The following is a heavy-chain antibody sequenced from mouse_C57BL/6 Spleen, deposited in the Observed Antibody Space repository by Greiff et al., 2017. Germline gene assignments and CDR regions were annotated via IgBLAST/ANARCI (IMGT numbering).Heavy chain of an antibody. V-gene: IGHV1-54*01. CDR2: INPGSGGT. Sequence: QVQLQQSGAELVRPGTSVKVSCKASGYAFTNYLIEWVKQRPGQGLEWIGVINPGSGGTNYNEKFKGKATLTAEKSSSTAYMQLSSLTSEDSAVYFCAYHEGYWGQGTTLTVSS. J-gene: IGHJ2*01. CDR3: AYHEGY. D-gene: IGHD5-5*01. CDR1: GYAFTNYL.